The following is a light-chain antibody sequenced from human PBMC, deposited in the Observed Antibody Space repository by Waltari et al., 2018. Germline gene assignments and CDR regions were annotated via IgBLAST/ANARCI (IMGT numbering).Light chain of an antibody. CDR1: TSNIGAGHD. CDR2: GVN. V-gene: IGLV1-40*01. Sequence: QSVLTQPPSVSGTPGQRVTISCSGSTSNIGAGHDVHWYQHLPGTAPKLLIYGVNTRPPGVPDRFFGSKSGTSASLAIPGLQPEDEADYYCQSYDTKVGVVFGGGSKLTVL. CDR3: QSYDTKVGVV. J-gene: IGLJ2*01.